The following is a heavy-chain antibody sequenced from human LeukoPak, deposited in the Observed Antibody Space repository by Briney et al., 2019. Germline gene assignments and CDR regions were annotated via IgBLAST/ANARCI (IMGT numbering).Heavy chain of an antibody. Sequence: GGSLRLSCAASAFTFSSYAMSWVRQAPGKGLEWVSGISGNGGSTNYADSVKGRFTISRDNSKNTLYLRMNSLRAEDTAVYYCARCSYYYYGMDVWGQGTTVTVSS. CDR2: ISGNGGST. CDR1: AFTFSSYA. D-gene: IGHD3-10*02. V-gene: IGHV3-23*01. CDR3: ARCSYYYYGMDV. J-gene: IGHJ6*02.